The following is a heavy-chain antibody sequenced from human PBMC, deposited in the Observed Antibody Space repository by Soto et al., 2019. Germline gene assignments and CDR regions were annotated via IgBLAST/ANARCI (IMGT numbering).Heavy chain of an antibody. V-gene: IGHV4-59*12. D-gene: IGHD5-12*01. CDR2: IYYSGST. Sequence: TLSLTCTVSGGSISSYYWSWIRRPPGKGLEWIGYIYYSGSTNYNPSLKSRVTISVDTSKNQFSLKLSSVTAADTAVYYCAAGGGLPRYYWGQGTLVTVSS. J-gene: IGHJ4*02. CDR3: AAGGGLPRYY. CDR1: GGSISSYY.